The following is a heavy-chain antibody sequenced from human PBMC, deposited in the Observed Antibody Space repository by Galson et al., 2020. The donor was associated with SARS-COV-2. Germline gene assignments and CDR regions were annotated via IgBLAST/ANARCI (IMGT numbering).Heavy chain of an antibody. J-gene: IGHJ6*02. Sequence: ASVKVSCKASGYTFTGYYMHWVRQAPGQGLEWMGWINPNSGGTNYAQKFQGRVTITRDTSISTAYMELSRLRSDDTAVYYCARVPTEILRYFDWGPVEYYYYYYGMDVWGQGTTVTVSS. V-gene: IGHV1-2*02. D-gene: IGHD3-9*01. CDR2: INPNSGGT. CDR3: ARVPTEILRYFDWGPVEYYYYYYGMDV. CDR1: GYTFTGYY.